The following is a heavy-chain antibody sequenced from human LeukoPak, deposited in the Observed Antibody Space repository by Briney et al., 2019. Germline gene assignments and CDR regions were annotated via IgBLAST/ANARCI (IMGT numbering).Heavy chain of an antibody. CDR1: GDSISIYY. V-gene: IGHV4-4*09. Sequence: SETLSLTRNVSGDSISIYYWSWIRQPPGEGVEWIGYIYTSGPTSYKPSLKHRVSISVDTSMNQFALRLSSVTAADTAVYYCARSYYVVLTGCYLDYWGQGTLVSVSS. J-gene: IGHJ4*02. D-gene: IGHD3-9*01. CDR3: ARSYYVVLTGCYLDY. CDR2: IYTSGPT.